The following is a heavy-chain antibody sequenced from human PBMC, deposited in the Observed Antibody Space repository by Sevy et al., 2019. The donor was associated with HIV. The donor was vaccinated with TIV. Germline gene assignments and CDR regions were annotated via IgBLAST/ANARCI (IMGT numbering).Heavy chain of an antibody. D-gene: IGHD2-21*01. CDR3: VRDRLSEDGDSWHTPYA. Sequence: ASVKVSCKTSGYTFKNFYIHWVRQAPGQGLEWMGWINPSSGGTRLAPKFQGRFTLTTDTSITTAYMEVRGLTSDDAAVYFCVRDRLSEDGDSWHTPYAWGQGTLVTVSS. CDR1: GYTFKNFY. V-gene: IGHV1-2*02. CDR2: INPSSGGT. J-gene: IGHJ5*02.